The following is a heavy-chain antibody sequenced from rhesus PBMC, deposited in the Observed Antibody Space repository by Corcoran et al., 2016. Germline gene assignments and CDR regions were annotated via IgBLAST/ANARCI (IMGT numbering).Heavy chain of an antibody. CDR3: ARDLGPEDNSLDV. CDR2: FSGSSGST. D-gene: IGHD3-34*01. CDR1: GGSISSTY. J-gene: IGHJ5-2*02. Sequence: QVRLQESGPGLGKPSETPSLTCAVSGGSISSTYWSWIRKPPAKGLEWIGRFSGSSGSTEYNPSLKSRVTISTDMSKNQFSLKLSSVSAADTAVYYCARDLGPEDNSLDVWGRGLLVTVSS. V-gene: IGHV4-173*01.